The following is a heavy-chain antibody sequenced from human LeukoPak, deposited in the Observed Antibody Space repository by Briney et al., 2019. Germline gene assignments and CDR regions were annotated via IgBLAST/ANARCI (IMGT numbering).Heavy chain of an antibody. CDR3: AREGDRSYYYGSGSYYNGMDY. Sequence: PGGSLRLSCAAPGVTFSGYSVNWVRQAPGEGLEWVSAITATSRHIYYADSVKGRFTISRDNAKNSLYLQMNSLRVEDTALYYCAREGDRSYYYGSGSYYNGMDYWGQGTLVTVSS. CDR2: ITATSRHI. D-gene: IGHD3-10*01. CDR1: GVTFSGYS. V-gene: IGHV3-21*01. J-gene: IGHJ4*02.